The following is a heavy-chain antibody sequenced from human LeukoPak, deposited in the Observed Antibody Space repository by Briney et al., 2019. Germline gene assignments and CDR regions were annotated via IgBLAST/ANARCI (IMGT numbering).Heavy chain of an antibody. J-gene: IGHJ5*02. V-gene: IGHV1-69*13. CDR3: ARGRSWTDYLPA. D-gene: IGHD2-2*01. Sequence: SVKVSCKASGGTFSSYAISWVRQAPGQGLEWMGGVIPIFGTANYAQKFQGRVTITADESTSTAYMELSSLRSEDTAVYYCARGRSWTDYLPAWGQGTLVTVSS. CDR1: GGTFSSYA. CDR2: VIPIFGTA.